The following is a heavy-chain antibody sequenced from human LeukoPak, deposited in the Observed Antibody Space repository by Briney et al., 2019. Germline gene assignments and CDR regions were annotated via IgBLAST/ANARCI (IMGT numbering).Heavy chain of an antibody. Sequence: PSETLSLTCTVSGGSISSYYWSWIRQPPGKGLECIGNIHYSGSTNYNPSLKSRVTISVDTSKNQFSLRLSSVTAADTAVYYCARRYYYGSGRYSFDYWGQGTLVTVSS. J-gene: IGHJ4*02. CDR2: IHYSGST. CDR1: GGSISSYY. D-gene: IGHD3-10*01. V-gene: IGHV4-59*01. CDR3: ARRYYYGSGRYSFDY.